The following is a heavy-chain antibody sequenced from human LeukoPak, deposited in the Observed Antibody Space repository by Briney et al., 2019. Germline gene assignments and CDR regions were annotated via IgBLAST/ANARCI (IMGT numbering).Heavy chain of an antibody. J-gene: IGHJ4*02. CDR2: IIPIFGTA. CDR1: GGTFSSYA. Sequence: SVKVSCKASGGTFSSYAISWVRQAPGQGLEWMGGIIPIFGTANYAQKFQGRVTITADESTSTAYMELSSLRSEDTAVYYCARFGLGVSGYDFSDYWDQGTLVTVSS. V-gene: IGHV1-69*13. D-gene: IGHD5-12*01. CDR3: ARFGLGVSGYDFSDY.